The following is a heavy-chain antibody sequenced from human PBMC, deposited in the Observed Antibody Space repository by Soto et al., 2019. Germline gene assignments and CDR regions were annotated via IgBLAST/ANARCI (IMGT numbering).Heavy chain of an antibody. D-gene: IGHD5-18*01. Sequence: QVQLVESGGGVVQPGRSLRLSCAASGFTFSSYGMHWVRQAPGKGLEWVGLISYDGSNKYYADSVEGRFIISRDNSKNTLYLQMNSLRAEDTAVYYCAKGTYTFGYGYFDLWGRGTLVTISS. J-gene: IGHJ2*01. V-gene: IGHV3-30*18. CDR1: GFTFSSYG. CDR3: AKGTYTFGYGYFDL. CDR2: ISYDGSNK.